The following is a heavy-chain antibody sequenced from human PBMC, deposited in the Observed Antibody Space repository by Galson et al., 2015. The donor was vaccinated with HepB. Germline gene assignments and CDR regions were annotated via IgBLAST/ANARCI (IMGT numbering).Heavy chain of an antibody. D-gene: IGHD6-13*01. CDR1: GFTFSSYG. J-gene: IGHJ4*02. Sequence: SLRLSCAASGFTFSSYGMHWVRQAPGKGLEWVAVIWYDGSNKYYADSVKGRFTISRDNSKNTLYLQMNSLRAEDTAVYYCARDIIAAAGTSGLDYWGQGTLVTVSS. CDR2: IWYDGSNK. CDR3: ARDIIAAAGTSGLDY. V-gene: IGHV3-33*01.